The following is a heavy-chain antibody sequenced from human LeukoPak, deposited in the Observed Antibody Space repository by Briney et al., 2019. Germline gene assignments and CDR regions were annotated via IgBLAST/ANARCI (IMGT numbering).Heavy chain of an antibody. CDR1: GGSISSSSYY. V-gene: IGHV4-39*02. CDR3: AREIGGAADT. Sequence: SEILSLTCSVSGGSISSSSYYWAWIRQPPGKGLEWIGSIYYSGTTYYKPYLKSRLTISVDTSKNHFSLKLSSVTAADTAVYYCAREIGGAADTWGQGTLVTVSS. J-gene: IGHJ5*02. D-gene: IGHD6-13*01. CDR2: IYYSGTT.